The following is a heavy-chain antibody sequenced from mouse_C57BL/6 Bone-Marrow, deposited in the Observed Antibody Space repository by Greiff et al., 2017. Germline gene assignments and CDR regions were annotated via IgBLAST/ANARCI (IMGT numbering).Heavy chain of an antibody. CDR3: ARNCGTTGVRGDY. Sequence: VMLVESGPGLVQPSQSLSITCTVSGFSLTSYGVHWVRQSPGKGLEWLGVIWSGGSTDYNAAFISRLSISKDNSKSQVFFKMNSLQADDTAIYYCARNCGTTGVRGDYWGQGTTLTVSS. CDR1: GFSLTSYG. D-gene: IGHD1-1*01. V-gene: IGHV2-2*01. J-gene: IGHJ2*01. CDR2: IWSGGST.